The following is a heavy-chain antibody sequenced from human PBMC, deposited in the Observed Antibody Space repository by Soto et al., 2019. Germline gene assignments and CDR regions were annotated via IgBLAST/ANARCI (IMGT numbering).Heavy chain of an antibody. CDR3: ARASSFRGDFDF. D-gene: IGHD2-21*01. CDR2: FYHAGSP. V-gene: IGHV4-4*02. CDR1: GGSIRSSFW. Sequence: QVQLQESGPGLVQPSGTLSLTCAVSGGSIRSSFWWTWLRQSPGKGPEWIGEFYHAGSPNYNPSFQSRVTISADTSKNLFSLRLTSVTAADTAIYYCARASSFRGDFDFWGQGTAVTVSS. J-gene: IGHJ3*01.